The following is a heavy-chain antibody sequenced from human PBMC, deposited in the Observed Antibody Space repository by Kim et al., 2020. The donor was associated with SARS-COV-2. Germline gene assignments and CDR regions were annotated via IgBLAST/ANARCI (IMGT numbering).Heavy chain of an antibody. J-gene: IGHJ4*02. CDR3: ARGHEGATRGYSYGYAAYYFDY. D-gene: IGHD5-18*01. CDR2: INHSGST. V-gene: IGHV4-34*01. Sequence: SETLSLTCAVYGGSFSGYYWSWIRQPPGKGLEWIGEINHSGSTNYNPSLKSRVTISVDTSKNQFSLKLSSVTAADTAVYYCARGHEGATRGYSYGYAAYYFDYWGQGTLVTVSS. CDR1: GGSFSGYY.